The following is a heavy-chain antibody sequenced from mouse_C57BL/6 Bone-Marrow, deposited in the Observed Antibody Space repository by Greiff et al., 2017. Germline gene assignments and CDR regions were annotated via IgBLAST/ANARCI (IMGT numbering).Heavy chain of an antibody. D-gene: IGHD2-3*01. Sequence: VQLQQSGAELVRPGASVTLSCKASGYTFTDYEMNWVKQTPGHGLEWIGDIDPGTGGTDYNQKFKGKAILTADTSSSTAYMQLRSLTSEDSAVYYCTRPRLYNDCDYAMDYWGQGTSVTVAS. CDR1: GYTFTDYE. CDR2: IDPGTGGT. J-gene: IGHJ4*01. CDR3: TRPRLYNDCDYAMDY. V-gene: IGHV1-15*01.